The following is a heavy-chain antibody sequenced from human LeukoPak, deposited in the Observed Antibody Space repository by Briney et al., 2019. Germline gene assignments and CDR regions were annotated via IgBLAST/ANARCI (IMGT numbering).Heavy chain of an antibody. CDR1: GYSISSGYY. CDR2: IYHSGST. D-gene: IGHD2/OR15-2a*01. J-gene: IGHJ3*02. CDR3: ARIESALDAFDI. V-gene: IGHV4-38-2*02. Sequence: SETLSLTCTVSGYSISSGYYWGWIRQPPGKGLEWIGSIYHSGSTNYNPSLKSRVTISVDTSKNQFSLKLSSVTAADTAVYYCARIESALDAFDIWGQGTMVTVSS.